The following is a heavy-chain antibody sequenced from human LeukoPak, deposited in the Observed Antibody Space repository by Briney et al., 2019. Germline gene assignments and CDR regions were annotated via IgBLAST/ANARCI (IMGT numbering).Heavy chain of an antibody. CDR1: GGSISSGGYS. CDR2: IYHSGST. CDR3: AAEALVRGVAFDY. V-gene: IGHV4-30-2*01. D-gene: IGHD3-10*01. Sequence: SETLSLTCAVSGGSISSGGYSWSWIRQPPGRGLVWIGYIYHSGSTYYNPSLKSRVTISVDRSKNQFSLKLSSVTAADTAVYYCAAEALVRGVAFDYWGQGTLVTVSS. J-gene: IGHJ4*02.